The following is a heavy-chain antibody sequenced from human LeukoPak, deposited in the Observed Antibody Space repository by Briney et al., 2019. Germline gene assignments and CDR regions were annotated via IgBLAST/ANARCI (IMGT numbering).Heavy chain of an antibody. J-gene: IGHJ4*02. CDR1: GFTFSSYA. CDR2: ISGSGGST. Sequence: GGSLRLSCAASGFTFSSYAMSWVRQAPGKGLEWVSAISGSGGSTYYADSVKGRFTISRDNSENTLYLQMNSLRAEDTAVYYCAKDRGVTAIPNHFDYWGQGTLVTVSS. CDR3: AKDRGVTAIPNHFDY. V-gene: IGHV3-23*01. D-gene: IGHD2-21*02.